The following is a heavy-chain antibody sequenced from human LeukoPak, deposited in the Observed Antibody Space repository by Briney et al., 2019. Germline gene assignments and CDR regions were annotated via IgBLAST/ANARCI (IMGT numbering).Heavy chain of an antibody. V-gene: IGHV3-30*01. Sequence: GGSLRLSCAASGSTFSDYALHWVRQAPGKGREWVAVISYDGNNKYYADSVKGRFTIARDNSKNTLYLQMNSLRAEDTAVYYCAKGRGFDVFCRAGSCSTFDPWGQGTLVTVSS. CDR1: GSTFSDYA. CDR3: AKGRGFDVFCRAGSCSTFDP. CDR2: ISYDGNNK. J-gene: IGHJ5*02. D-gene: IGHD2-15*01.